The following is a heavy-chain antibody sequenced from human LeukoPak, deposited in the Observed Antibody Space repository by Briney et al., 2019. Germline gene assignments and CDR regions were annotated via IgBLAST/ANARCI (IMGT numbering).Heavy chain of an antibody. Sequence: PSETLSLTCAVYGGSFSGYYWSWIRQPPGKGLEWIGEINHSGSTNYNPSLKSRVTISVDTSKNQFSLNLSSVTAADTAVYYCARRRGVGATFAFDIWGQGTMVTVSS. D-gene: IGHD1-26*01. J-gene: IGHJ3*02. CDR3: ARRRGVGATFAFDI. CDR2: INHSGST. CDR1: GGSFSGYY. V-gene: IGHV4-34*01.